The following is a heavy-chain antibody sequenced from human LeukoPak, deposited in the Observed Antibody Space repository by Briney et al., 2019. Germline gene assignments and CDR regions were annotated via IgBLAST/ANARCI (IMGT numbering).Heavy chain of an antibody. CDR2: INPNSGGT. D-gene: IGHD3-10*01. J-gene: IGHJ4*02. V-gene: IGHV1-2*02. CDR1: GYTCTGYY. CDR3: ARDGEYGSGSYSTDYFDY. Sequence: ASVKVSCKASGYTCTGYYMHWVRQAPGQGLEWMGWINPNSGGTNYAQKFQGRVTMTRDTSISTAYMELSRLRSDDTAVYYCARDGEYGSGSYSTDYFDYWGQGTLVTVSS.